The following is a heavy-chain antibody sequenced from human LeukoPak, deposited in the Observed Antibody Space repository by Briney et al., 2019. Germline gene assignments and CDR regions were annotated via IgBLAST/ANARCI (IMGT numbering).Heavy chain of an antibody. CDR2: IYTSGST. D-gene: IGHD6-13*01. CDR1: GGSISSGSYY. Sequence: PSETLSLTCTVSGGSISSGSYYWSWIRQPAGKGLEWIGRIYTSGSTNYNPSLKSRVTISVDTSKNQFSLKLSSVTAADTAVYYCAREQEPGIAAAGTHYYFDYWGQGTLVTVSS. J-gene: IGHJ4*02. CDR3: AREQEPGIAAAGTHYYFDY. V-gene: IGHV4-61*02.